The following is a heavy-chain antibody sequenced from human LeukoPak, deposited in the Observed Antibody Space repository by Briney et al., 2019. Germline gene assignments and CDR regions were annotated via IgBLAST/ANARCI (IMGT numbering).Heavy chain of an antibody. CDR3: AKPPLYCNTPSCYVDY. J-gene: IGHJ4*02. V-gene: IGHV3-30*18. Sequence: GGSLRLSCAASGFTFSTYGIHWVRQAPGKGLEWVATISNDGSNKYYADSVRGRFTISRGNSKNTLSLQMNSLRAEDTAVYYCAKPPLYCNTPSCYVDYWGQGTLVTVSS. CDR1: GFTFSTYG. CDR2: ISNDGSNK. D-gene: IGHD2-2*01.